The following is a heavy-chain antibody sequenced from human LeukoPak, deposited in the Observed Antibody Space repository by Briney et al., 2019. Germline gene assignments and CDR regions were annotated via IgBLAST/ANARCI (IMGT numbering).Heavy chain of an antibody. V-gene: IGHV3-48*04. D-gene: IGHD2-2*01. Sequence: GGSLRLSCAASGFTFSSYDMNWVRQAPGKGLEWVSYISPSSTRIDYAASVRGRFTISRDNAKRSLYLRMSSLRAEDTAVYYCARAPTVVGYCSSSSCQADYWGQGTLVTVSS. CDR3: ARAPTVVGYCSSSSCQADY. J-gene: IGHJ4*02. CDR2: ISPSSTRI. CDR1: GFTFSSYD.